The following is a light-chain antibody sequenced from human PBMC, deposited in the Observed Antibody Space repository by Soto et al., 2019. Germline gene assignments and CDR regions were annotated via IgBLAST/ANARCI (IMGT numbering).Light chain of an antibody. CDR1: QGVTTN. CDR3: QQYNNWPFS. V-gene: IGKV3-15*01. CDR2: DVS. Sequence: EIVMTQSAATLSVSPGERATLSCRAGQGVTTNFAWYQQKSGQSPRILIYDVSIRATGVPARFSGTGSETDLNLTISGLQSEDSAVYFCQQYNNWPFSCGQGTRLEIK. J-gene: IGKJ5*01.